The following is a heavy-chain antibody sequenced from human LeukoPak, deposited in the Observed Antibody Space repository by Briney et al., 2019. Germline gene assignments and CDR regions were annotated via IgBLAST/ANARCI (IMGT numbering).Heavy chain of an antibody. CDR3: ARDNGSSWYTNAFDI. V-gene: IGHV1-69*04. CDR2: IIPILGIA. CDR1: GGTFSSYA. J-gene: IGHJ3*02. D-gene: IGHD6-13*01. Sequence: GASVKVSCKASGGTFSSYAISWVRQAPGQGLEWMGRIIPILGIANYAQKFQGRVTITADKSTSTAYMELSSLRSEDTAVYYCARDNGSSWYTNAFDIWGQGTMVTVSS.